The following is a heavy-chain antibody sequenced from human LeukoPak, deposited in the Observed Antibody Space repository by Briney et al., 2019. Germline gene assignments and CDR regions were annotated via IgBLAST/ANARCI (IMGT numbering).Heavy chain of an antibody. CDR1: GYNFAGYY. D-gene: IGHD3-22*01. CDR2: INPDSGDT. V-gene: IGHV1-2*06. Sequence: GASVKVSCKASGYNFAGYYIHWVRQPPGQGLEWLGRINPDSGDTNYAQKFQGRVTMMRDTSSSTAYMELSRLRSDDTAVYYCAGLVGRYSSGLYYYYFDYWGQGTLVTVSS. CDR3: AGLVGRYSSGLYYYYFDY. J-gene: IGHJ4*02.